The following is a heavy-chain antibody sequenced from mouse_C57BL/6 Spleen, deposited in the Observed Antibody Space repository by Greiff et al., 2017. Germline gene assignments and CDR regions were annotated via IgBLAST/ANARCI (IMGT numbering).Heavy chain of an antibody. CDR1: GYTFTSYW. CDR2: IDPSDSET. J-gene: IGHJ2*01. V-gene: IGHV1-52*01. D-gene: IGHD1-1*01. CDR3: AITTVVAYYFDY. Sequence: VQLQQSGAELVRPGSSVKLSCKASGYTFTSYWMHWVKQRPIQGLEWIGNIDPSDSETHYNQKFKDKATLTVDKSSSTAYMQLSSLTSEDSAVYSGAITTVVAYYFDYWGQGTTLTVSS.